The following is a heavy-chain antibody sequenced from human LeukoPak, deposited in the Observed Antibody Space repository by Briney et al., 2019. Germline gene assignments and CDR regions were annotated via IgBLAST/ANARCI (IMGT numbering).Heavy chain of an antibody. CDR2: IYYSGST. V-gene: IGHV4-39*01. CDR1: GGSISSSSYY. J-gene: IGHJ4*02. Sequence: ASETLSLTCTVSGGSISSSSYYWGWIRQPPGKGLEWIGSIYYSGSTYYNPSLKSRVTISVDTSKNQFSLKLSSVTAADTAVYYCARVRSSGHTPTDYWGQGTLVTVSS. D-gene: IGHD3-22*01. CDR3: ARVRSSGHTPTDY.